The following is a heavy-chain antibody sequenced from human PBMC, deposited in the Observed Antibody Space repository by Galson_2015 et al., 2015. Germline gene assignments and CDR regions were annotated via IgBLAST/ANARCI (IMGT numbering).Heavy chain of an antibody. Sequence: KGLEWIGSIYHSGKTYYNPSLKSRVTISVGTSKNQFSLKLSSVTAADTAVYYCARLDYCSSSTCPYYFDYWGQGTLVTVSS. CDR2: IYHSGKT. J-gene: IGHJ4*02. D-gene: IGHD2-2*01. CDR3: ARLDYCSSSTCPYYFDY. V-gene: IGHV4-38-2*01.